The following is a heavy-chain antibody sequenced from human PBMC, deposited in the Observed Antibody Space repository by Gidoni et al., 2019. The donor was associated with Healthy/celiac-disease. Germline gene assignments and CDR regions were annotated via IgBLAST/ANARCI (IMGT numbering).Heavy chain of an antibody. V-gene: IGHV3-21*01. CDR2: ISSSSSYI. Sequence: EVQLVESGGGLVKPGGSLRLSCAASGFTFSSYSMNWVRQAPGKGLEWVSSISSSSSYIYYADSVKGRFTISRDNAKNSLYLQMNSLRAEDTAVYYCARDRGSSGLGWFDPWGQGTLVTVSS. CDR3: ARDRGSSGLGWFDP. D-gene: IGHD6-19*01. J-gene: IGHJ5*02. CDR1: GFTFSSYS.